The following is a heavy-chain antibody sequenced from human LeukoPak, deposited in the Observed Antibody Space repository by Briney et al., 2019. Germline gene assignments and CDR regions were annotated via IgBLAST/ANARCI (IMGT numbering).Heavy chain of an antibody. V-gene: IGHV3-48*03. CDR2: IGSGGRTI. CDR3: AREDSRDALDI. J-gene: IGHJ3*02. CDR1: GFTFSSFE. Sequence: HPGGSLRLSCEGSGFTFSSFEMSWVGQAPGKGLEWLSYIGSGGRTIYYADSVKGRFTISRDNARNSLYLQMNSLRAEDTAVYHCAREDSRDALDIWGQGTMVTVSS. D-gene: IGHD3-22*01.